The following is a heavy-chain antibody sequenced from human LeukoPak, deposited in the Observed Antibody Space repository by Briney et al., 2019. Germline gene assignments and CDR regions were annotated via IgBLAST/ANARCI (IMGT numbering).Heavy chain of an antibody. CDR1: GYSFTDYY. J-gene: IGHJ4*02. V-gene: IGHV1-2*02. Sequence: ASVKVSCKASGYSFTDYYMHWVRQAPGQGLEWMGWLNPNSGGTNCAQKFQGRVTVTRDTSISTAYMELSRLRSDDTAVYYCARDPRNYIDYWGQGTLVTVSS. D-gene: IGHD1-7*01. CDR2: LNPNSGGT. CDR3: ARDPRNYIDY.